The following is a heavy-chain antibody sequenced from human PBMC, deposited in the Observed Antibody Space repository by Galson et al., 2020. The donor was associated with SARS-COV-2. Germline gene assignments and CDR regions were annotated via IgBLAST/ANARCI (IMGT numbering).Heavy chain of an antibody. Sequence: ETSETMSLTCTVSGGSISSYYWSWIRQPPGKGLEWIGYIYYSGSTNYNPSLKSRVTISIDTSKNQFSLRLSSVTAADTAVYYCAGLRFYFRRYYGLDVWGQGTTVTVSS. CDR3: AGLRFYFRRYYGLDV. J-gene: IGHJ6*02. CDR2: IYYSGST. CDR1: GGSISSYY. V-gene: IGHV4-59*01. D-gene: IGHD1-26*01.